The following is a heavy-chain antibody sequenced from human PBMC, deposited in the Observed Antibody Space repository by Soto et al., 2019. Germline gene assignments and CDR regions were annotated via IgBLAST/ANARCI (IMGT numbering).Heavy chain of an antibody. D-gene: IGHD6-13*01. V-gene: IGHV4-30-2*01. Sequence: SETLSLTCGVSGGSISSGGYSWSWSRQPPGEGVEWGGDIYHRGSTYYNPSLKSRVTISVDRSKNQFSLKLSSVTAADTAVYYCARGSSSRHYYYHGMDVWGQGTTVTVSS. CDR1: GGSISSGGYS. CDR2: IYHRGST. J-gene: IGHJ6*02. CDR3: ARGSSSRHYYYHGMDV.